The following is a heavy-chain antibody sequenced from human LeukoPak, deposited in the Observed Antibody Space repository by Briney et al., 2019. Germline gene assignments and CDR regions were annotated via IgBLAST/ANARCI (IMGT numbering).Heavy chain of an antibody. CDR2: ICGSGGST. V-gene: IGHV3-23*01. D-gene: IGHD3-3*01. CDR3: AILVFWGGYDDY. CDR1: GFPFSSYA. J-gene: IGHJ4*02. Sequence: GGSLRLSCAASGFPFSSYAMSWLRQAPGRGLEWVSAICGSGGSTYYADSVKGRFTISRDNSKNTLYLQMYSLRAEDTAIYCCAILVFWGGYDDYWGQRTLVTVSS.